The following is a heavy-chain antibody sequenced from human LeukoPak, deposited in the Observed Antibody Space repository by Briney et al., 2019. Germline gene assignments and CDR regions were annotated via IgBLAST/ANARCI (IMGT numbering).Heavy chain of an antibody. D-gene: IGHD3-9*01. CDR3: ARGPGHYYDILTGYYTKYYFDY. Sequence: SETLSLTCAVYGGSFSGYHWSWIRQPPGKGLEWIGEINHSGSTNYNPSLKSRVTISVDTSKNQFSLKLSSVTAADTAVYYCARGPGHYYDILTGYYTKYYFDYWGQGTLVTVSS. J-gene: IGHJ4*02. CDR2: INHSGST. V-gene: IGHV4-34*01. CDR1: GGSFSGYH.